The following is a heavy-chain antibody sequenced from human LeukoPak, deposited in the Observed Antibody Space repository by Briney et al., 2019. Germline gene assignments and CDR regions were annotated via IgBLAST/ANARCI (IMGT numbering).Heavy chain of an antibody. V-gene: IGHV4-34*01. CDR3: ARGPDFYDFWSGYWDH. D-gene: IGHD3-3*01. J-gene: IGHJ4*02. Sequence: SETLSLTCAVYGGSFSGYYWSWIRQPPGKGLEWIGEINHSGSTNYNPSLKSRVTISVDTSKNQFSLKLSSVTAADTAVYYCARGPDFYDFWSGYWDHWGQGTLVTVSS. CDR1: GGSFSGYY. CDR2: INHSGST.